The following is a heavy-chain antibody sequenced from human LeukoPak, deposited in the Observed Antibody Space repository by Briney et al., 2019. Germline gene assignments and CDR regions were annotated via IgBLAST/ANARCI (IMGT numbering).Heavy chain of an antibody. V-gene: IGHV3-7*03. CDR3: ARDDYGDSSY. J-gene: IGHJ4*02. Sequence: AGGSLRLSCAASGFTFSSHWMTWVRQAPGKGLEWVANIKEDGSKKNYVDSVKGRFTISRDNAKNSLYLQMNSLRAEDTAVYYCARDDYGDSSYWGQGTLVTVSS. CDR1: GFTFSSHW. CDR2: IKEDGSKK. D-gene: IGHD4-17*01.